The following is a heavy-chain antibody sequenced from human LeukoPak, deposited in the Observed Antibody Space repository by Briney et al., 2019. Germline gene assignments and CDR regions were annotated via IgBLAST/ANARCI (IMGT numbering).Heavy chain of an antibody. CDR3: ARSGGGYIAAAGIHYFDY. CDR2: IKQDGSER. D-gene: IGHD6-13*01. J-gene: IGHJ4*02. CDR1: GFTFSNYW. Sequence: GGSLRLSCAASGFTFSNYWMSWVRQAPGKGLEWVANIKQDGSERYYVDSVKGRFTISRDNAKNSLYLQMNSLRAEDTAVYYCARSGGGYIAAAGIHYFDYWGQGTLVTVSS. V-gene: IGHV3-7*01.